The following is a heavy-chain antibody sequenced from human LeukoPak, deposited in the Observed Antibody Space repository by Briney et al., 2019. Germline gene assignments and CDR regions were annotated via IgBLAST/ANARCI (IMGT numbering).Heavy chain of an antibody. CDR2: IYYSGST. J-gene: IGHJ5*02. D-gene: IGHD3-10*01. Sequence: SETLSLTCTVSGGSISSSSYYWGWIRQPPGKGLEWIGSIYYSGSTYYNPSLKSRVTISVDTSKNQFSLKLSSVTAADTAVYYCARLVLLWFGEFPNWFEPRGQGTLVTVSS. CDR1: GGSISSSSYY. V-gene: IGHV4-39*01. CDR3: ARLVLLWFGEFPNWFEP.